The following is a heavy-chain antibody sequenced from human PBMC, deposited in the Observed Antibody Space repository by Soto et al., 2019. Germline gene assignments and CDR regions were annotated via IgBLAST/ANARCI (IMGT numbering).Heavy chain of an antibody. J-gene: IGHJ4*02. CDR2: IYYDGSNR. CDR3: ARGIFGSGTANDY. CDR1: GFTFGTYV. Sequence: GGSLRLSCAASGFTFGTYVMHWVRQAPGKGLEWVAVIYYDGSNRYYGDAVKGRFTISRDNAKSTLYLQMSSLRAEDTAVYYCARGIFGSGTANDYWGQGTLVTVSS. V-gene: IGHV3-33*01. D-gene: IGHD3-10*01.